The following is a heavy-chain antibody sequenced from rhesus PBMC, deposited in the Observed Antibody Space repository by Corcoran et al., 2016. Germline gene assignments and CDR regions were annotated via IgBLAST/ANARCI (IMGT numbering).Heavy chain of an antibody. CDR3: ARVPGYFEF. CDR1: GGSISDNYR. V-gene: IGHV4-65*01. CDR2: ISGSSGST. J-gene: IGHJ1*01. Sequence: QVQLQESGPGVVKPSETLSLTCAVSGGSISDNYRWSWIRQSPGQGLEWIGYISGSSGSTYYNPSLKSRVTISTDTSKNQFSLKLSSVTAADTAVYYCARVPGYFEFWGQGALVTVSS.